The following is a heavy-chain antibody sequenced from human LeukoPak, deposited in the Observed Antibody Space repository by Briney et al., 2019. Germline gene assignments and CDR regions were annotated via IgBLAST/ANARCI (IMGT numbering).Heavy chain of an antibody. J-gene: IGHJ6*03. Sequence: GGSLRLSCAASGFTFSSYWMTWVRQAPGKGLEWVANINQVGSEKYYVDSVKDRFTISRDNAKNSLYLQMNSLRAEDTAVYYCASQGGDYYYYYMDVWGKGTTVTVSS. CDR1: GFTFSSYW. CDR2: INQVGSEK. D-gene: IGHD3-16*01. CDR3: ASQGGDYYYYYMDV. V-gene: IGHV3-7*01.